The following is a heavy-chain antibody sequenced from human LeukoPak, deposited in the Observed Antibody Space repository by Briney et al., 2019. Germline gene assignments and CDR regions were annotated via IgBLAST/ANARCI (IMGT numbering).Heavy chain of an antibody. CDR3: VREVCSGATCYFDY. V-gene: IGHV3-23*01. D-gene: IGHD2-15*01. Sequence: GGSLRLSCAASGFTFSNFAMSWVRQAPGQGLECVSSISGSGGSSYHADSVKGRFTVPRDNGKNTLYLQMNTLIVEDTAVYRCVREVCSGATCYFDYWGQGTLVTVSS. CDR1: GFTFSNFA. J-gene: IGHJ4*02. CDR2: ISGSGGSS.